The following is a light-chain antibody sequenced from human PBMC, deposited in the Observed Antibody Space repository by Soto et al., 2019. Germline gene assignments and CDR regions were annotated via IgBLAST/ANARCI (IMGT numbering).Light chain of an antibody. CDR1: QTINTN. CDR2: GAS. CDR3: QQYNAWPTWT. V-gene: IGKV3-15*01. Sequence: EIVMTQSPATLSVSPGERITLSCRASQTINTNLAWYQQKPGQAPRRLIYGASTRATGVPARFSGSGSGTEFTLTISSLQSEDFAIYYCQQYNAWPTWTFGQGTKVEIK. J-gene: IGKJ1*01.